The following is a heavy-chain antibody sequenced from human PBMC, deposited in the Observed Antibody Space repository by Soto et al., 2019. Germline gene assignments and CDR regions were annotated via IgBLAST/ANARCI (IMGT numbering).Heavy chain of an antibody. J-gene: IGHJ5*02. D-gene: IGHD2-8*02. V-gene: IGHV4-4*02. CDR2: IFHDGNT. Sequence: LSLTCAVSGASIGSGGWWSWVRQPPGKGLEWIAEIFHDGNTNYSPSLKSRVTIPVDKSQNQFSLNVYSVTAADTAVYYCARHEGWTGPDQWGQGTLVTVSS. CDR3: ARHEGWTGPDQ. CDR1: GASIGSGGW.